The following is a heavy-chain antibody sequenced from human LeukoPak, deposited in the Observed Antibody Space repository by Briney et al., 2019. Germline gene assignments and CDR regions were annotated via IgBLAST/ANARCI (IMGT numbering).Heavy chain of an antibody. CDR1: GGSISTYY. V-gene: IGHV4-59*01. CDR2: IYYTGST. J-gene: IGHJ4*02. D-gene: IGHD5-18*01. Sequence: PSETLSLTCTVSGGSISTYYWSWIRQPPGKGLDWIGFIYYTGSTNYNPSLKSRVIISLDTSKNQFSLNLTSVTAADTAVYYCARSGYSYASGYYFDFWGQGTLVTVSS. CDR3: ARSGYSYASGYYFDF.